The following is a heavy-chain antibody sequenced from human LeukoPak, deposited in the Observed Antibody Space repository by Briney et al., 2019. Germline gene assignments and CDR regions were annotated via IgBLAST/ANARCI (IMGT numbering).Heavy chain of an antibody. J-gene: IGHJ5*02. D-gene: IGHD1-14*01. V-gene: IGHV3-21*01. Sequence: GGSLRLSCAASGFTFSSSTMSWFRLAPGKGPEWVSSISGNSDNIHYADSVKGRFTISRDNAKNSLYLQMNSLTAEDTAVYYCARIPNNAGFPNWFDPWGQGTLVTVSS. CDR2: ISGNSDNI. CDR1: GFTFSSST. CDR3: ARIPNNAGFPNWFDP.